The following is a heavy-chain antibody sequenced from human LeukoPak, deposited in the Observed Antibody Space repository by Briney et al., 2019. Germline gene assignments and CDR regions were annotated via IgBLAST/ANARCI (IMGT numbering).Heavy chain of an antibody. CDR3: ARVRYYYDSSGYHY. CDR2: ISSSSSTI. J-gene: IGHJ4*02. CDR1: GFTFSSYS. Sequence: GGSLRLSCAASGFTFSSYSMNWVRQAPGKGLQWVSYISSSSSTIYYADSVKGRFTISRDNAKNSLYLQMNSLRAEDTAVYYCARVRYYYDSSGYHYWGRGALVTVSS. D-gene: IGHD3-22*01. V-gene: IGHV3-48*01.